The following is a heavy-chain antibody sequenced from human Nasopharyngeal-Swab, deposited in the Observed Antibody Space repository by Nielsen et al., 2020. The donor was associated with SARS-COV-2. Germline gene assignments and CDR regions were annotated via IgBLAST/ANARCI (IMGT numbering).Heavy chain of an antibody. CDR1: GGSISSYY. CDR2: IYYSGST. CDR3: ARGGVWFGELGLDY. D-gene: IGHD3-10*01. Sequence: SETLSLTCTVSGGSISSYYWSWIRQPPGKGLEWIGYIYYSGSTNYNPSLKSRVTISVDTSKNQFSLKLSSVTAADTAVYYCARGGVWFGELGLDYWGQGTLVTVSS. V-gene: IGHV4-59*01. J-gene: IGHJ4*02.